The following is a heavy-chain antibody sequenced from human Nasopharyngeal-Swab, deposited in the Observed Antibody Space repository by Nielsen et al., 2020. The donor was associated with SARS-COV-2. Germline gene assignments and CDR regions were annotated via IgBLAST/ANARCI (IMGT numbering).Heavy chain of an antibody. CDR2: IKQDGSEK. V-gene: IGHV3-7*03. J-gene: IGHJ4*02. CDR1: GFTFSSYA. CDR3: ARDKFWSGYLAFDY. Sequence: GESLKISCAASGFTFSSYAMSWVRQAPGKGLEWVANIKQDGSEKYYVDSVKGRFTISRDNAKNSLYLQMNSLRAEDTAVYYCARDKFWSGYLAFDYWGQGTLVTVSS. D-gene: IGHD3-3*01.